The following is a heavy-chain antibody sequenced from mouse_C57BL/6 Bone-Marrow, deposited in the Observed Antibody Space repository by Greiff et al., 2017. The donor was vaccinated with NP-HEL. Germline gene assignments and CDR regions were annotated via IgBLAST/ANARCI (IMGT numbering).Heavy chain of an antibody. Sequence: EVQLQQSGAELVRPGASVKLSCTASGFNIKDDYMHWVKQRPEQGLEWMGWIDPENGDTEYAAKFKGKATITADTSSNPAYLQLSSLTSADTAVYYCTVSYSNYWFAYWGQGTLVTVSA. CDR1: GFNIKDDY. J-gene: IGHJ3*01. V-gene: IGHV14-4*01. D-gene: IGHD2-5*01. CDR3: TVSYSNYWFAY. CDR2: IDPENGDT.